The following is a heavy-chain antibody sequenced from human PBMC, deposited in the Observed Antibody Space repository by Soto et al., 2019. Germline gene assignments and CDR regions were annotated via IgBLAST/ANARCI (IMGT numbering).Heavy chain of an antibody. CDR3: ARDEYNDSSD. V-gene: IGHV4-4*02. CDR2: IFHDGST. Sequence: QVQLQESGPGLVRPSGTLSLTCTVSGGPINSSNWWSWVRQPPGKGLEWIGEIFHDGSTNYNPSLKSRVTMSVDKSKIYFSLELTSVTAADTALYYCARDEYNDSSDWGQGTLVTVSS. J-gene: IGHJ4*02. CDR1: GGPINSSNW. D-gene: IGHD1-1*01.